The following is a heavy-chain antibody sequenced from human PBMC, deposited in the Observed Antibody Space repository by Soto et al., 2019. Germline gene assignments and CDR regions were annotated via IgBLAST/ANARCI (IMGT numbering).Heavy chain of an antibody. CDR2: IYHSGST. Sequence: SETLSLTCAVSGGSISSGGYSWSWIRQPPGKGLEWIGYIYHSGSTYYNPSLRSRVTISVDRSKNQFSLKLSSVTAADTAVYYCAAGGGLPRDYWGQGTLVTVSS. V-gene: IGHV4-30-2*01. CDR3: AAGGGLPRDY. J-gene: IGHJ4*02. CDR1: GGSISSGGYS. D-gene: IGHD5-12*01.